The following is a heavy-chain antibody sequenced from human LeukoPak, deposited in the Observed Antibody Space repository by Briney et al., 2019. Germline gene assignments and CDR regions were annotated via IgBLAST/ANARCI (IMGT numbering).Heavy chain of an antibody. CDR2: ISSSSSYI. V-gene: IGHV3-21*01. CDR1: GFTFSSYG. Sequence: GGSLRLSCAASGFTFSSYGMNWVRQAPGKGLEWVSFISSSSSYIYYADSVKGRFTISRDNAKNSLFLQMNSLRAEDTAVYYCARDHWFDPWGQGTLVTVSS. CDR3: ARDHWFDP. J-gene: IGHJ5*02.